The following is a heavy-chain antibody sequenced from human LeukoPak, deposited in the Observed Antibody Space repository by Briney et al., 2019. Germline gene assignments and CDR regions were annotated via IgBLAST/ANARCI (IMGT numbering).Heavy chain of an antibody. D-gene: IGHD6-25*01. CDR2: ITHSSSII. Sequence: GGSLRLSCAASGLSFSETSMNWVRQAPGKGLEWISYITHSSSIISYADSVKGRFTISRDNSRNTLYLQMNSLRVEDTAVYYCAKGAGLSGSWPFDYWGQGTLVTVSS. CDR3: AKGAGLSGSWPFDY. J-gene: IGHJ4*02. CDR1: GLSFSETS. V-gene: IGHV3-48*01.